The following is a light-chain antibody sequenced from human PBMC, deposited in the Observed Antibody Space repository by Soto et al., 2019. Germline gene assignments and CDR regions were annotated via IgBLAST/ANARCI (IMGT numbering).Light chain of an antibody. J-gene: IGLJ1*01. CDR2: DNY. CDR1: SSNIGNNY. CDR3: GTWDTSLRVFDV. V-gene: IGLV1-51*01. Sequence: SVLTQPPSVSAAPGQNVTISCSGTSSNIGNNYVSWYQHLPGTAPRILIYDNYKRPSGTPDRFSGFKSGTSATLGITGLQTGDEADYYCGTWDTSLRVFDVFGSGTKVTVL.